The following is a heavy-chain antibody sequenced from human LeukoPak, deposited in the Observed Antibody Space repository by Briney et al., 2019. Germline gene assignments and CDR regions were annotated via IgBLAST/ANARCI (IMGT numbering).Heavy chain of an antibody. D-gene: IGHD1-26*01. CDR1: GFTFRSHA. J-gene: IGHJ4*02. CDR2: ISNGGGST. CDR3: AKESGSYPTRNALDY. Sequence: GGSLRLSCAASGFTFRSHAMTWVRQAPGKGLEWVSGISNGGGSTYYADSVKGHFTISRDNSKNTLYLQLNSLRAEDTAVYYCAKESGSYPTRNALDYWGQGTLVTVSS. V-gene: IGHV3-23*01.